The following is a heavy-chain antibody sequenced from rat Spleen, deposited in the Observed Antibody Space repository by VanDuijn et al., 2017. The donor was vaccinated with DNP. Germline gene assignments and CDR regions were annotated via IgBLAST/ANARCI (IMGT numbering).Heavy chain of an antibody. V-gene: IGHV5S10*01. CDR2: IIYDGSRT. Sequence: CRRIINEATGFTFRKSYMAWVRQSPKKGLEWVATIIYDGSRTYYRDSVKGRFTISRDNAKNTLYLQMNSLRSEDMATYYCTTSILHVFDDWGQGVMVTVSS. CDR1: GFTFRKSY. J-gene: IGHJ2*01. CDR3: TTSILHVFDD. D-gene: IGHD1-1*01.